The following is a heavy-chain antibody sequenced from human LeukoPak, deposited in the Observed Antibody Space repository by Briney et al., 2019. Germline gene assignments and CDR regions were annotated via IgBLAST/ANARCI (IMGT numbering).Heavy chain of an antibody. Sequence: KPSETLSLTCTVSGGSISSYYWGWIRQPPGKGLEWIGYIYYSGSTNYNPSLKSRVTISVDTSKNQFSLKLSSVTAADTAVYYCARYDIVAGTFDYWGQGTLVTVSS. CDR3: ARYDIVAGTFDY. CDR1: GGSISSYY. D-gene: IGHD5-12*01. J-gene: IGHJ4*02. V-gene: IGHV4-59*01. CDR2: IYYSGST.